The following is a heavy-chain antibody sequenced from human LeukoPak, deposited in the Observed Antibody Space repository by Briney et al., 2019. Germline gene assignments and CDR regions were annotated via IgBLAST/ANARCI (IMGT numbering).Heavy chain of an antibody. D-gene: IGHD3-10*01. V-gene: IGHV3-23*01. CDR3: AKRGEDLNYHYYGMDV. CDR1: GFTFSNYA. Sequence: GGSLRLSCAASGFTFSNYAMSWVRQAPGKGLEWVSVISGSGGSTYYADSVKGRFTISRDNSKNTLYLQMNSLRAEDTAVYYCAKRGEDLNYHYYGMDVWGKGTTVTVSS. CDR2: ISGSGGST. J-gene: IGHJ6*04.